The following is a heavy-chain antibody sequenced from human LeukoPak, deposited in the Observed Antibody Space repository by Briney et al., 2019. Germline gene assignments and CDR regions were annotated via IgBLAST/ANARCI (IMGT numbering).Heavy chain of an antibody. Sequence: GASVKVSCKASGYSFTTYGVIWVRQARGQGLEWVGLISTKNGSTKFTQKVQDRVTMTTDTSTSTAYMELRSLRSDDTAVYYCARDAYYGSGSFLFNYYGMDVWGQGTTVTVS. V-gene: IGHV1-18*01. CDR3: ARDAYYGSGSFLFNYYGMDV. CDR2: ISTKNGST. CDR1: GYSFTTYG. D-gene: IGHD3-10*01. J-gene: IGHJ6*02.